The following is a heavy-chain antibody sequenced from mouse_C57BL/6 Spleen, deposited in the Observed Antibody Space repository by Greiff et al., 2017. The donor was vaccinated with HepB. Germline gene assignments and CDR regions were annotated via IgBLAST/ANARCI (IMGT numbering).Heavy chain of an antibody. D-gene: IGHD1-1*01. V-gene: IGHV10-1*01. Sequence: EVNVVESGGGLVQPKGSLKLSCAASGFSFNTYAMNWVRQAPGKGLEWVARIRSKSNNYATYYADSVKDRFTISRDDSESMLYLQMNNLKTEDTAMYYCVRHEDLYYYGSSSYAMDYWGQGTSVTVSS. CDR3: VRHEDLYYYGSSSYAMDY. CDR1: GFSFNTYA. J-gene: IGHJ4*01. CDR2: IRSKSNNYAT.